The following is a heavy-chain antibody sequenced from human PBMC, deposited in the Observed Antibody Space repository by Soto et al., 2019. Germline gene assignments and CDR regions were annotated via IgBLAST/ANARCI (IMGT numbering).Heavy chain of an antibody. V-gene: IGHV1-69*12. D-gene: IGHD3-10*01. J-gene: IGHJ3*01. CDR2: IIPVFNTG. Sequence: QVVLEQSGAEVKKPGSSVKVSCKASGGTLSRHSITWVRQAPGQGLEWMGGIIPVFNTGDYAQRFQGRVTISADESTNTAYLELTSLTSGDTAVYYCARRAMVRELYADTRDAFDVWGHGTLVPVSS. CDR1: GGTLSRHS. CDR3: ARRAMVRELYADTRDAFDV.